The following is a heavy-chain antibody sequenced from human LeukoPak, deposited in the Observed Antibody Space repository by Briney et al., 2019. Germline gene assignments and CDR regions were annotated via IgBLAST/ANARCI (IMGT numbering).Heavy chain of an antibody. J-gene: IGHJ5*02. Sequence: SETLSLTCAVNGGSFSGYYWSWIRQPPGKGLEWIGEINHSGSTNYNPSLKSRVTISVDTSKNQFSLKLSSVTAADTAVYYCASTSYYDILTGYSTRNWFDPWGQGTLVTVSS. CDR3: ASTSYYDILTGYSTRNWFDP. V-gene: IGHV4-34*01. CDR1: GGSFSGYY. CDR2: INHSGST. D-gene: IGHD3-9*01.